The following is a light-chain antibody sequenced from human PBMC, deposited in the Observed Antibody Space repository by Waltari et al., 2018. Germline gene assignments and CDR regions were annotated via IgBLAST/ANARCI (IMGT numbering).Light chain of an antibody. CDR3: QKYGTLPAT. Sequence: EIVLTQSPGTLSVSPGERVTLSCRASQSVSRTLAWYQQKPGQAPRLLIYDASTRATGIPDRFSGSGSGTDFSLTISRLGPEDFAVYYCQKYGTLPATFGQGTKVEIK. CDR1: QSVSRT. J-gene: IGKJ1*01. V-gene: IGKV3-20*01. CDR2: DAS.